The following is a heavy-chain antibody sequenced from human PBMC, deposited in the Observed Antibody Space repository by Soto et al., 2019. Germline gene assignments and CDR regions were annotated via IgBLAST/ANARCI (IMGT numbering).Heavy chain of an antibody. CDR2: ISYDGSNN. CDR1: GFTFSSYG. V-gene: IGHV3-30*18. D-gene: IGHD2-21*02. Sequence: QVQLVESGGGVVQPGRSLRLSCAASGFTFSSYGMHWVRQAPGKGLERVAVISYDGSNNYYADSVKGRFTVSRDNSKNTLYLQMNSLRAEDTAVYYCAKDSRIVVVTAPYDYWGQGTLVTVSS. J-gene: IGHJ4*02. CDR3: AKDSRIVVVTAPYDY.